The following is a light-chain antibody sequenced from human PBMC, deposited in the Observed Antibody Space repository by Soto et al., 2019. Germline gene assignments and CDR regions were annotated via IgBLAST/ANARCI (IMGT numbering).Light chain of an antibody. J-gene: IGLJ1*01. Sequence: QSALTQPPSVSGSPGQSVTISCTGTSTDFFSYNRVSWYQQPPGTAPKLIIYDASNRPSGVPGRFSGYKSDNTASLTISGLQSADEADYYCSLYTSENAYVFATGTKLTVL. CDR3: SLYTSENAYV. CDR1: STDFFSYNR. CDR2: DAS. V-gene: IGLV2-18*01.